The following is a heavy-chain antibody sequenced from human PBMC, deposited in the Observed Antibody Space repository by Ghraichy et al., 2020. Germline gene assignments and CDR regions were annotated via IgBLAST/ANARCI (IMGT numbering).Heavy chain of an antibody. J-gene: IGHJ4*02. CDR2: TYYRSKWYN. CDR1: GDSVSSNSAA. Sequence: SQTLSLTCAISGDSVSSNSAAWNWIRQSPSRGLEWLGRTYYRSKWYNDYAASVKSRIIINPDTSKRQFSQQLNSVTPEDTALYYCARGGEGITAAGYFDYWGQGTLVTVSS. V-gene: IGHV6-1*01. CDR3: ARGGEGITAAGYFDY. D-gene: IGHD6-13*01.